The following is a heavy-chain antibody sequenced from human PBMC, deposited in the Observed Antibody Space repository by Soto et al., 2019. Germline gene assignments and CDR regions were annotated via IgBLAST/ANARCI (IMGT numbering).Heavy chain of an antibody. CDR2: ISAYNGNT. CDR1: GLTLNSKW. V-gene: IGHV1-18*01. Sequence: SGLTLNSKWRCWVRQAPGQGLEWMGWISAYNGNTNYAQKLQGRVTLTTDTSTSTAYMELRSLRSDDTAVYYCARDKPHDYWGQGTLVPVSS. J-gene: IGHJ4*02. CDR3: ARDKPHDY.